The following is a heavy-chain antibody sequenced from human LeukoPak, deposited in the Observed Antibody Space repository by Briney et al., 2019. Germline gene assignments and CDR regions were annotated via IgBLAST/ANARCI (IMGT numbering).Heavy chain of an antibody. V-gene: IGHV4-39*07. J-gene: IGHJ4*02. Sequence: SETLSLTCTVSGGSISSSNYYWGWIRQPPGKGLEWIGSIYYSGRTYYNPSLKSRLTMSVDTSENQFSLKLPSVTAADTAVYYCARATGWGILTGYYRTFDYWGQGTLVTVSS. CDR2: IYYSGRT. D-gene: IGHD3-9*01. CDR1: GGSISSSNYY. CDR3: ARATGWGILTGYYRTFDY.